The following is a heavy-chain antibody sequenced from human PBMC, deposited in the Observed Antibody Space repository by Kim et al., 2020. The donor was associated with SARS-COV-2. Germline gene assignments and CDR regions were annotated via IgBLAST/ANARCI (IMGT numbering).Heavy chain of an antibody. CDR2: IDPSDSYT. D-gene: IGHD6-6*01. CDR3: ARQYSSSPNYYYYYGMDV. Sequence: GESLKISCKGSGYSFTSYWISWVRQMPGKGLEWMGRIDPSDSYTNYSPSFQGHVTISADKSISTAYLQWSSLKASDTAMYYCARQYSSSPNYYYYYGMDVWGQGTTVTVSS. CDR1: GYSFTSYW. J-gene: IGHJ6*02. V-gene: IGHV5-10-1*01.